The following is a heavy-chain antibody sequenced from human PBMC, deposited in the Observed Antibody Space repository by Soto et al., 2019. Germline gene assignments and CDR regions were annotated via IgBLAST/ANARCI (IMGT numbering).Heavy chain of an antibody. Sequence: PGGSLRLSCAASGFIFSNAWMTWVRQAPGKGLEWVGRIKSKTDGGTTDYAEPVKGRFTISRDDSRDTLYLQMNSLKTEDTAVYYCTTDWRGATHTWTLQFDYWGQGTLVTVSS. CDR1: GFIFSNAW. D-gene: IGHD1-26*01. J-gene: IGHJ4*02. CDR2: IKSKTDGGTT. V-gene: IGHV3-15*01. CDR3: TTDWRGATHTWTLQFDY.